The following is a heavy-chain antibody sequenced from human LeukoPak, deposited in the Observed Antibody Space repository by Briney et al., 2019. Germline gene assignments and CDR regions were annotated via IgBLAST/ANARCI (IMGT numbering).Heavy chain of an antibody. J-gene: IGHJ6*02. CDR2: ISGSGGST. V-gene: IGHV3-23*01. Sequence: PGGSLRLSCAASGFTFSSYAMSWVRQAPGKGLEWVSAISGSGGSTCYADSVKGRFTISRDNSKNTLYLQMNSLRAEDTAVYYCAKDLGSSWFYPYYYGMDVWGQGTTVTVSS. CDR3: AKDLGSSWFYPYYYGMDV. CDR1: GFTFSSYA. D-gene: IGHD6-13*01.